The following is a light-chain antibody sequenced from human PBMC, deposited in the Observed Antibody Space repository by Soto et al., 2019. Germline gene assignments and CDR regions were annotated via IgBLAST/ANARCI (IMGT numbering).Light chain of an antibody. V-gene: IGKV3-20*01. CDR3: QHYGSSPPVT. CDR2: GAS. Sequence: EIVLTQSPGTLSLSPGERATLSCRASQSVSSSYLAWYQQKPCQAPRLLIYGASSRATGIPDRFSGSGSGTDVSLTISRLEPEDFAVYFCQHYGSSPPVTFGQGTLLELK. J-gene: IGKJ5*01. CDR1: QSVSSSY.